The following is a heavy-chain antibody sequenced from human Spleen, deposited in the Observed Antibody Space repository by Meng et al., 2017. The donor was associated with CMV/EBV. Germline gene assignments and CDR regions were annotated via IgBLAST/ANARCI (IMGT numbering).Heavy chain of an antibody. V-gene: IGHV1-69*02. J-gene: IGHJ4*02. CDR2: IIPILGIA. D-gene: IGHD4-17*01. Sequence: SYKASGGTFSSYTISWVRQAPGQGLEWMGRIIPILGIANYAQKFQGRVTITADKSTSTAYMELSSLRSEDTAVYYCARADGDYDGGYWGQGTLVTVSS. CDR1: GGTFSSYT. CDR3: ARADGDYDGGY.